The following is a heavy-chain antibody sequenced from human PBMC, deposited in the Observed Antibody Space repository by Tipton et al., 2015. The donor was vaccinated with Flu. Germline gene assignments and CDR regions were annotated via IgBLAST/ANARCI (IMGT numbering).Heavy chain of an antibody. CDR3: ARDFSSSRRYDSTDPSGYYDY. Sequence: TLSLTCTVSGGSIRSGLYYWSWIRQSPGKGLEWIGYVYFSGSIYYNLSLKSRLSISVDTTKNQFSLRLSSVTVADTAMYYCARDFSSSRRYDSTDPSGYYDYWGQGSLVTVSS. V-gene: IGHV4-30-4*01. CDR2: VYFSGSI. J-gene: IGHJ4*02. CDR1: GGSIRSGLYY. D-gene: IGHD3-22*01.